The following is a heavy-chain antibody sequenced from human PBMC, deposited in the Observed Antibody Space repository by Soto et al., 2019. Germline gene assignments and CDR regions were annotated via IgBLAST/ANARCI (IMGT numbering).Heavy chain of an antibody. CDR2: FDPEDGET. CDR3: ATACGIAAADDAFDI. D-gene: IGHD6-13*01. V-gene: IGHV1-24*01. J-gene: IGHJ3*02. Sequence: ASVKVSCKVSGYTLTELSMHWVRQAPGKGLEWMGGFDPEDGETIYAQKFQGRVTMTEDTSTDTAYMELSSLRSEDTAVYYCATACGIAAADDAFDIWGQGTMVTVSS. CDR1: GYTLTELS.